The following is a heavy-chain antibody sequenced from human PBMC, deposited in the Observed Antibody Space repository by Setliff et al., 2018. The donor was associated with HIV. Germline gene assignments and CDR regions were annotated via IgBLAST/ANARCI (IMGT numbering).Heavy chain of an antibody. D-gene: IGHD3-22*01. Sequence: SVKVSCKASGGTFSSYAISWVRQAPGQGLQWMGGIIPIVGIANYVQKFQDRVTITADKSTSTVYMEFSSLRSEDTAVYYCARGARDMIVVIGGDAFDIWGQGTMVTVSS. CDR1: GGTFSSYA. V-gene: IGHV1-69*10. CDR3: ARGARDMIVVIGGDAFDI. J-gene: IGHJ3*02. CDR2: IIPIVGIA.